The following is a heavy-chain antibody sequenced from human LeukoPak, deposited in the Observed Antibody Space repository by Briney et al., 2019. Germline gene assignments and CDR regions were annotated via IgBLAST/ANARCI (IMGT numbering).Heavy chain of an antibody. J-gene: IGHJ2*01. CDR2: INHSGST. CDR1: GGSFSGYY. Sequence: SETLSLTCAVYGGSFSGYYWSWIRQPPGKGLEWIGEINHSGSTNYNPSLKSRVTISVDTSKNQFSLKLSSVTAADTAVYYCAREKRRGYSHWYFDLWGRGTLVTVSS. D-gene: IGHD2-15*01. V-gene: IGHV4-34*01. CDR3: AREKRRGYSHWYFDL.